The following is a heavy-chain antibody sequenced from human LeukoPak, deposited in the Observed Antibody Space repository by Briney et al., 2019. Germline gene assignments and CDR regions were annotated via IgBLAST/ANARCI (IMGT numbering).Heavy chain of an antibody. V-gene: IGHV4-34*01. Sequence: SETLSLTCAVYGGSFSGYYWSWVRQPPGKGLEWIGEINHSGSTNYNPSLKGRVTISVDTSKNQFSLKLSSVTAADTAVYYCARAPMVRGRTAADYWGQGTLVTVSS. CDR1: GGSFSGYY. CDR3: ARAPMVRGRTAADY. J-gene: IGHJ4*02. D-gene: IGHD3-10*01. CDR2: INHSGST.